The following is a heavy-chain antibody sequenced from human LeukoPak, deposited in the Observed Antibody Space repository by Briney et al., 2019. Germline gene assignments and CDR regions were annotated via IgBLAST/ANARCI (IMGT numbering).Heavy chain of an antibody. CDR3: AKVGSRWYSYYYYGMDV. D-gene: IGHD4-23*01. V-gene: IGHV3-23*01. CDR1: GFTFSSYA. J-gene: IGHJ6*02. CDR2: ISGSGGST. Sequence: GGSLRLSCAASGFTFSSYAMSWVRQAPGKGLEWVSAISGSGGSTYYADSVKGRFTISRDNSKNTLYLQMNSLRAEDTAVYYCAKVGSRWYSYYYYGMDVWGQGTTVTVSS.